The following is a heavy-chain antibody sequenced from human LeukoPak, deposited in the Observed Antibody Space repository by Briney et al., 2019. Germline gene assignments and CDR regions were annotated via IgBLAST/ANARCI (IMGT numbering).Heavy chain of an antibody. J-gene: IGHJ4*02. CDR1: GYTFTGYY. CDR3: AKAKPQGSDRDFDY. Sequence: ASVKVSCKTSGYTFTGYYMHWVRQAPGQGLEWMGRINPNSGDTNYAQKFQGRVTMTGDTSIATAYMELNSLRSDDTAVYYCAKAKPQGSDRDFDYWGQGTLVTVSS. CDR2: INPNSGDT. D-gene: IGHD1-14*01. V-gene: IGHV1-2*06.